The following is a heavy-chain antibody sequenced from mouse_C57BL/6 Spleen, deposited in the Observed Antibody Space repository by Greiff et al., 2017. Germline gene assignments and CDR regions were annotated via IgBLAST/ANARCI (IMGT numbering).Heavy chain of an antibody. CDR1: GFSLSTSGMG. CDR3: ARSNYYGSRNFDY. D-gene: IGHD1-1*01. Sequence: QVTLKESGPGILQSSQTLSLTCSFSGFSLSTSGMGVSWIRQPSGKGLEWLAHIYWDDDKRYNPSLKSQLTISKDTSRNQVFLKITRGDTADTATYYCARSNYYGSRNFDYWGQGTTLTVSS. J-gene: IGHJ2*01. V-gene: IGHV8-12*01. CDR2: IYWDDDK.